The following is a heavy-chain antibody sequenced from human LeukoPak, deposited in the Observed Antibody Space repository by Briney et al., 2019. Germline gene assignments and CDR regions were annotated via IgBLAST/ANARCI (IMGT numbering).Heavy chain of an antibody. D-gene: IGHD6-13*01. CDR3: ASSSWYGRVDY. Sequence: SETLPLTCTVSGGSISSYYWSWIRQPPGKGLEWIGYIYYSGSTNYNPSLKSRVTISVDTSKNQFSLKLSSVTAADTAVYYCASSSWYGRVDYWGQGTLVTVSS. CDR2: IYYSGST. V-gene: IGHV4-59*01. CDR1: GGSISSYY. J-gene: IGHJ4*02.